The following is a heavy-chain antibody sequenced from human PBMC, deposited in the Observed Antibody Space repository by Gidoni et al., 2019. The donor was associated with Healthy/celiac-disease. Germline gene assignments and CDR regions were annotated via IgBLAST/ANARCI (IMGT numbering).Heavy chain of an antibody. CDR1: GFTFRSYG. CDR2: ISYDGSNK. CDR3: AKPATVTIWVWYFDY. V-gene: IGHV3-30*18. J-gene: IGHJ4*02. D-gene: IGHD4-17*01. Sequence: QVQLVESVGGVVQPGRSLRLSRAASGFTFRSYGMHGVRQAPGKGLEWVAVISYDGSNKYYADSVKGRFTISRDNSKNTLYLQMNSLRAEDTAVYYCAKPATVTIWVWYFDYWGQGTLVTVSS.